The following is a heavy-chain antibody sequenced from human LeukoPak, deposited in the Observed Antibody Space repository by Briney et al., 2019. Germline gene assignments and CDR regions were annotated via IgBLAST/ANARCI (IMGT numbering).Heavy chain of an antibody. J-gene: IGHJ6*03. V-gene: IGHV3-11*04. CDR3: AKHPGDFTGIVNYYYMDV. Sequence: GGSLRLSCAASGFTFSDYYMSWIRQAPGKGLEWVSYISSSGSTIYYADSVKGRFTISYDSAKNSLYLQMNSLRPEDTAIYYCAKHPGDFTGIVNYYYMDVWGKGTTVTVSS. CDR1: GFTFSDYY. CDR2: ISSSGSTI. D-gene: IGHD1-26*01.